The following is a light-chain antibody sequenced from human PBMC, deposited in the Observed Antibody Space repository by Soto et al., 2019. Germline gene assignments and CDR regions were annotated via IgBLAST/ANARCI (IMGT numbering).Light chain of an antibody. V-gene: IGLV1-40*01. CDR3: QSFDSSLNVV. J-gene: IGLJ2*01. CDR2: SNI. CDR1: SSNIGAGHD. Sequence: QSLLTQPPSVSGAPGQWVTISCTGSSSNIGAGHDVQWYQHLPGTAPKLLIYSNIIRPSGVPDRFSGSQSGTSASLAIAGLQAEDEADYYCQSFDSSLNVVFGGGTKLTVL.